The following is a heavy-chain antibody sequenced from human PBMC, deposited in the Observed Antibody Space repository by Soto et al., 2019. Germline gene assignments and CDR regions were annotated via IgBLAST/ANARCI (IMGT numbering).Heavy chain of an antibody. CDR3: ARVGSSGESYFDY. D-gene: IGHD3-22*01. J-gene: IGHJ4*02. Sequence: QVQLVQSGAEVKKPGASVKVSCKASGYTFTGYQMHWVRQAPGQGLEWMGIITPIGGSTSHAQKFQGRVTMTRDTSTSTVYMELSSLRSEDTAVYYCARVGSSGESYFDYWGQGTLVAVSS. CDR1: GYTFTGYQ. V-gene: IGHV1-46*01. CDR2: ITPIGGST.